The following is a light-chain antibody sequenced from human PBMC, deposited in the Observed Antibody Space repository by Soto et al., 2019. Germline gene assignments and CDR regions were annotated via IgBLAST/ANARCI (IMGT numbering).Light chain of an antibody. CDR1: SGDVGGYNY. CDR2: DVS. CDR3: SSYTSSSTYV. V-gene: IGLV2-14*01. J-gene: IGLJ1*01. Sequence: QSALTQPASVSGSPGQSITISCTGTSGDVGGYNYVSWYQQHPGKAPKLMIYDVSNRPSGVSNRFSGSKSGNTASLTIPGLQAEYEADYYCSSYTSSSTYVFGTGTKVTVL.